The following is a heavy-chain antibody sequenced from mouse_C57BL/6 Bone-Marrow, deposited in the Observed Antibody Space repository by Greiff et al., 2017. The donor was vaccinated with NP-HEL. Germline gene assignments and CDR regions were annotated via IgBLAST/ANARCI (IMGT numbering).Heavy chain of an antibody. CDR1: GFTFSSYA. Sequence: EVMLVESGGGLVKPGGSLKLSCAASGFTFSSYAMSWVRQTPEKRLEWVATISDGGSYTYYPDNVKGRFPISRDNAKNNLYLQMSHLKSEDTAMYYCARVDYGSSWSDWYFDGWGTGTTVTVSS. V-gene: IGHV5-4*03. J-gene: IGHJ1*03. CDR2: ISDGGSYT. D-gene: IGHD1-1*01. CDR3: ARVDYGSSWSDWYFDG.